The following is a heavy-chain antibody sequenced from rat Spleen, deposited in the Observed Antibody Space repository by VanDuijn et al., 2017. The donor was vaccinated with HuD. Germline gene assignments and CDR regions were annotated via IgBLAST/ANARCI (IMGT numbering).Heavy chain of an antibody. CDR3: ARYGYGGYFDY. CDR1: GYSITSNY. D-gene: IGHD1-11*01. CDR2: INSAGST. Sequence: VQLQESGPGLVKPSQSLSLTCSVTGYSITSNYWGWIRKFPGNKLEWMGYINSAGSTNYNPPLKSQISITRDTSKNQFFLQLTSVTTEDTATYYCARYGYGGYFDYWG. J-gene: IGHJ2*01. V-gene: IGHV3-3*01.